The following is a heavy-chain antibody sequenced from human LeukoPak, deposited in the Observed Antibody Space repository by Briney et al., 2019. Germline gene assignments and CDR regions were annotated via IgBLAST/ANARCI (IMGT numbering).Heavy chain of an antibody. CDR1: GYTFTDYF. D-gene: IGHD3-3*01. CDR3: ARDTLSGNAFHI. CDR2: ISTYNGNT. J-gene: IGHJ3*02. V-gene: IGHV1-18*04. Sequence: ASVKVSCKASGYTFTDYFVHWVRQAPGQGLEWMGWISTYNGNTNYAQNLQGRVTMTTDTSTSTAYMELRSLRSDDTAVYFCARDTLSGNAFHIWGQGTLVTVSS.